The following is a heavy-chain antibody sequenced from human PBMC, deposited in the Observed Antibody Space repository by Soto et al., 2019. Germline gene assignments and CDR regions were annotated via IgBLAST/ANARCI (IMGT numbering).Heavy chain of an antibody. D-gene: IGHD2-8*01. CDR1: GGSISSYY. V-gene: IGHV4-59*12. J-gene: IGHJ2*01. Sequence: PSETLSLTCTVSGGSISSYYWSWTRQPPGKGLEWIGYIYYSGSTYYNPSLKSRLTISVDTSKNQFSLRLSSVTAADTAVYYCAREIMPLTNDWYFDLWGRGTLVTSPQ. CDR3: AREIMPLTNDWYFDL. CDR2: IYYSGST.